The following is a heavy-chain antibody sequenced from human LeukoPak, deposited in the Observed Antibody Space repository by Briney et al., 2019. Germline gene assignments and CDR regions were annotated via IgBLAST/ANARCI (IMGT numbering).Heavy chain of an antibody. CDR1: GYTFTGYY. D-gene: IGHD6-19*01. J-gene: IGHJ4*02. Sequence: ASVKVSCKASGYTFTGYYMHWVRQAPGQGLEWMGIINPSGGSTSYAQKFQGRVTMTRDMSTSTVYMELSSLRSEDTAVYYCARAHLGGWYGGPKFGTQGFYFDYWGQGTLVTVSS. CDR2: INPSGGST. V-gene: IGHV1-46*01. CDR3: ARAHLGGWYGGPKFGTQGFYFDY.